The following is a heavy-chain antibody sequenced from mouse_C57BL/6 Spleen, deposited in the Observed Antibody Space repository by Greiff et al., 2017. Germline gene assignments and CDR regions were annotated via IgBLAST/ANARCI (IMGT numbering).Heavy chain of an antibody. CDR1: GFTFSSYA. J-gene: IGHJ3*01. CDR2: ISSGGDYI. CDR3: TRDSSGGEDFAY. D-gene: IGHD3-2*02. Sequence: EVKVVESGEGLVKPGGSLKLSCAASGFTFSSYAMSWVRQTPEKRLEWVAYISSGGDYIYYADTVKGRFTISRDNARNTLYLQMSSLKSEDTAMYYCTRDSSGGEDFAYWGQGTLVTVSA. V-gene: IGHV5-9-1*02.